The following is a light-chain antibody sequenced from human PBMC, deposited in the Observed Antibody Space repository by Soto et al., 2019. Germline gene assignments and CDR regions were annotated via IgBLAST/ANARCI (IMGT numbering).Light chain of an antibody. CDR1: QSISSW. CDR2: KAS. Sequence: DIQMTQSPSILSACVGDRVTITCRASQSISSWLAWYQQKPGKAPKLLIYKASSLESGVPSRFSGSGSGTEFTLTISSLQPDDFATYYCQQYNSLTWTFGQGTKVEIK. J-gene: IGKJ1*01. V-gene: IGKV1-5*03. CDR3: QQYNSLTWT.